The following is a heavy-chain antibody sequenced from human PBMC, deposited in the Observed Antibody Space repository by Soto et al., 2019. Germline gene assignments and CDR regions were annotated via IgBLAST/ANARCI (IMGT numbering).Heavy chain of an antibody. CDR2: IYYSGST. D-gene: IGHD3-10*01. J-gene: IGHJ5*02. CDR3: ARGYYYGSGTNWFDP. Sequence: QVQLQESGPGLVKPSQTLSLTCTVSGGSISSGGYYYWSWIRQHPGKGLEWIGYIYYSGSTYYNPSLKSRVTISVDTSKNQFSLKLSSVTAADTAVYYFARGYYYGSGTNWFDPWGQGTLVTVSS. CDR1: GGSISSGGYYY. V-gene: IGHV4-31*03.